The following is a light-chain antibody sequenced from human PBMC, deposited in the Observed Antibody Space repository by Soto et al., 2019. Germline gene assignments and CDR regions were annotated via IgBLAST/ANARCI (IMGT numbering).Light chain of an antibody. J-gene: IGKJ1*01. CDR1: QSVLYSSNNKNY. Sequence: IFMTQSPDSLAVSLGERATINCKSSQSVLYSSNNKNYLAWYQQKPGQPPKLLIYWASTRESGVPDRFSGSGSGTDFTLTISSMQAEDVAVYYCQQYYNTPWTFGQGTKVDIK. CDR3: QQYYNTPWT. V-gene: IGKV4-1*01. CDR2: WAS.